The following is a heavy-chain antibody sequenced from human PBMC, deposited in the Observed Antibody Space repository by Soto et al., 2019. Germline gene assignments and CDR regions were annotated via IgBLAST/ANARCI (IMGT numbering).Heavy chain of an antibody. D-gene: IGHD2-2*01. J-gene: IGHJ6*02. Sequence: QVQLVESGGGVVQPGRSLRLSCAASGFTFSSYGMHWVRQAPGKGLEWVAVIWYDGSNKYYADSVKGRFTISRDNSKNTLYLQMNSLRAEDTAVYYCARDPGDIVLVPAATEYYYYGMDVWGQGTTVTVSS. CDR2: IWYDGSNK. V-gene: IGHV3-33*01. CDR3: ARDPGDIVLVPAATEYYYYGMDV. CDR1: GFTFSSYG.